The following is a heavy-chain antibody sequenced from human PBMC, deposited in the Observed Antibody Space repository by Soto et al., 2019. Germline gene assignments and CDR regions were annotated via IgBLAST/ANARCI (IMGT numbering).Heavy chain of an antibody. CDR1: GGTFSSYA. CDR2: IIPIFGTA. D-gene: IGHD3-22*01. J-gene: IGHJ5*02. V-gene: IGHV1-69*13. CDR3: AKVSVTMIDWFDP. Sequence: SVKVSCKASGGTFSSYAISWVRQAPGQGLEWMGGIIPIFGTANYAQKFQGRVTITADESTSTAYMELSSLRSEDTAVYYCAKVSVTMIDWFDPWGQGTLVTVSS.